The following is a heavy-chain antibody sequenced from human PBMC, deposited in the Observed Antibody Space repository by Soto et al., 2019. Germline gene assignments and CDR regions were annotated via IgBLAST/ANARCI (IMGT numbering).Heavy chain of an antibody. CDR2: IYYSGST. V-gene: IGHV4-59*01. Sequence: SETLSLTCTVSGGSISSYYWSWIRQPPGKGLEWIGYIYYSGSTNYNPSLKSRVTISVDTSKNQFSLKLSSVTAADTAVYYCARDGYSRYYYYGMDVWGEGTTVTVAS. CDR1: GGSISSYY. D-gene: IGHD4-4*01. J-gene: IGHJ6*04. CDR3: ARDGYSRYYYYGMDV.